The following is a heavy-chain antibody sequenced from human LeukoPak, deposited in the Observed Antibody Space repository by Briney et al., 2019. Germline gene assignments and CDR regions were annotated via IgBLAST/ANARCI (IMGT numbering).Heavy chain of an antibody. D-gene: IGHD5-18*01. CDR1: GYTFTSYG. CDR2: ISAYNGNT. V-gene: IGHV1-18*04. Sequence: ASVNVSCKASGYTFTSYGISWVRQAPGQGLEWMGWISAYNGNTNYAQKLQGRVTMTTDTSTSTAYMELRSLRSDDTAVYYCARGRFVDAAMVRLDAFDIWGQGTMVTVSS. J-gene: IGHJ3*02. CDR3: ARGRFVDAAMVRLDAFDI.